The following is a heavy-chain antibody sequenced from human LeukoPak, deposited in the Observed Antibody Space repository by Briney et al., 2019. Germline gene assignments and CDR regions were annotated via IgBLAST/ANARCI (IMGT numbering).Heavy chain of an antibody. J-gene: IGHJ4*02. CDR3: ARDTVGSGYSTYYFDY. D-gene: IGHD3-22*01. Sequence: ASVKVSCKASGGTFSSYAISWVRQAPGQGLEWMGGIIPIFGTANYAQKFQGRVTITADESTSTAYMELSSLRSEDTAVYYCARDTVGSGYSTYYFDYWGQGTLGTVSS. V-gene: IGHV1-69*13. CDR2: IIPIFGTA. CDR1: GGTFSSYA.